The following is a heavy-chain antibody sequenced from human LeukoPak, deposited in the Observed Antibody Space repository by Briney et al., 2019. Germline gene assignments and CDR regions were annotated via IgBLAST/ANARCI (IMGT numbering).Heavy chain of an antibody. V-gene: IGHV1-8*03. Sequence: EASVTVSCKASGYTFTSYDINWVRQAPGQGLEWMGWMNPNSGNTGYAQKFQGRVTITRNTSIGTAYMEVSSLRYEDTAVYYCARRAVDNSYYYYMDVWGKGTTVTVSS. CDR3: ARRAVDNSYYYYMDV. D-gene: IGHD6-19*01. J-gene: IGHJ6*03. CDR2: MNPNSGNT. CDR1: GYTFTSYD.